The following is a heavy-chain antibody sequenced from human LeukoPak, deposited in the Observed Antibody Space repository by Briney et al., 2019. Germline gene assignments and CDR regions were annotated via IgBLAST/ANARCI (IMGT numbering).Heavy chain of an antibody. CDR1: GYTFTGYY. Sequence: ASVKVSCKASGYTFTGYYIHWVRQAPGQGLEWVGWINPKSDGRNYAEKFQGRVTMTKDTSISTVSMELRRLTSDDTAVYYCAREGPWTEDALDIWGQGTMVTVSS. D-gene: IGHD3/OR15-3a*01. V-gene: IGHV1-2*02. J-gene: IGHJ3*02. CDR3: AREGPWTEDALDI. CDR2: INPKSDGR.